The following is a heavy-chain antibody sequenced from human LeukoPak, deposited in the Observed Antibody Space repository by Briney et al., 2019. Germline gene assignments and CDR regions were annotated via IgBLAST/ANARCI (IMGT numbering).Heavy chain of an antibody. D-gene: IGHD3-3*02. CDR2: IKQDGSET. CDR1: GFTLSNYW. CDR3: ASDLIFGVPAGFFDY. Sequence: HAGGSLRPSCAASGFTLSNYWMSWVRQAPGKGLEWVANIKQDGSETYYADSVKGRFTVSRDNAKNSLYLQMNSLRTEDTAIYYCASDLIFGVPAGFFDYWGQGTLVTVSS. V-gene: IGHV3-7*01. J-gene: IGHJ4*02.